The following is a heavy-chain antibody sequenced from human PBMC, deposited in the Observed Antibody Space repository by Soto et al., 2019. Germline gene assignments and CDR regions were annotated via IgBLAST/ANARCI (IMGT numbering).Heavy chain of an antibody. CDR2: IYYNGNT. J-gene: IGHJ4*02. CDR3: AREYSHSLAAFDH. CDR1: GGSVNSDSYY. Sequence: SETLSLTCIVSGGSVNSDSYYWSWIRQPPGKALEWIGYIYYNGNTNYNPSLKSRVTISVDTSKNQFSLNLSSVTAADTAVFYCAREYSHSLAAFDHWGGGTLVTV. V-gene: IGHV4-61*01. D-gene: IGHD6-13*01.